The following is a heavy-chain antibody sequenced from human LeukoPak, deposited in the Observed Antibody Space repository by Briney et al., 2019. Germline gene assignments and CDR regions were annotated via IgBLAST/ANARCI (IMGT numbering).Heavy chain of an antibody. CDR1: GYTFTGYY. Sequence: GASVKGSRKASGYTFTGYYMHWVLQPPGQGLEWIGCINPNSGGTNYAQKFQGRVTMTRDTSISTAYMELSRLRSDDTAVYYCASVVAAIIQDFGMDVWGQGTTVTVSS. CDR3: ASVVAAIIQDFGMDV. J-gene: IGHJ6*02. V-gene: IGHV1-2*02. D-gene: IGHD2-15*01. CDR2: INPNSGGT.